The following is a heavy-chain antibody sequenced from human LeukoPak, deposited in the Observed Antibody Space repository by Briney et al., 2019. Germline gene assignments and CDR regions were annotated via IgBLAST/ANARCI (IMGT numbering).Heavy chain of an antibody. D-gene: IGHD3/OR15-3a*01. J-gene: IGHJ4*02. CDR3: ARSHSVWTSFDY. CDR2: IYYSGST. CDR1: GGSISSYY. V-gene: IGHV4-59*01. Sequence: PSETPSLTCTVSGGSISSYYWSWIRQPPGKGLEWIGHIYYSGSTNYNPSLKSRVTISVDTSKNQFSLKLSSVTAADTAVYYCARSHSVWTSFDYWGQGTLVTVSS.